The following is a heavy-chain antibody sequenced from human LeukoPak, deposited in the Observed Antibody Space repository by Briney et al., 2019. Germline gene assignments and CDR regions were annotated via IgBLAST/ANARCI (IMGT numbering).Heavy chain of an antibody. Sequence: GGSLRLSCAASGFTFSTYWMHWVRQAPGKGLVWVSRVNGDGSSTNYADSVKGRFTISRDNAKNTLYLQMNSLRAEDTAVYYCARDGIAAVDFDYWGQGTLVTISS. D-gene: IGHD6-13*01. CDR2: VNGDGSST. J-gene: IGHJ4*02. CDR1: GFTFSTYW. V-gene: IGHV3-74*01. CDR3: ARDGIAAVDFDY.